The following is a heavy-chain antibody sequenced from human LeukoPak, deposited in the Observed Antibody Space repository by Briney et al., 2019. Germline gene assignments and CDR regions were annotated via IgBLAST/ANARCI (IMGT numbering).Heavy chain of an antibody. Sequence: SETLSLTCTVSGYSISSGYYWGWIRQPPGKGLEWIGSIYHSGSTYYNPSLKSRVTISVDTSKNQFSLKLRSVTAADTAVYYCARGPKYYYDSSGYQYYFDYWGQGTLVTVSS. CDR2: IYHSGST. CDR3: ARGPKYYYDSSGYQYYFDY. D-gene: IGHD3-22*01. CDR1: GYSISSGYY. V-gene: IGHV4-38-2*02. J-gene: IGHJ4*02.